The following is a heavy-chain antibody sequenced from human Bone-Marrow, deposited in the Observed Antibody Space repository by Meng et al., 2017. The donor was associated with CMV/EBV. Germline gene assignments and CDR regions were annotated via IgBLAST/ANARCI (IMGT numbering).Heavy chain of an antibody. V-gene: IGHV1-2*02. CDR1: GYTFTGYY. D-gene: IGHD4-11*01. Sequence: ASVKVFCKASGYTFTGYYMHWVRQAPGQGLEWMGWINPNSGGTNYAQKFQGRVTMTRDTSISTAYMELSRLRSDDTAVYYCARDKTTVTLYYYYYGMDVWGQGTTVTVSS. J-gene: IGHJ6*02. CDR3: ARDKTTVTLYYYYYGMDV. CDR2: INPNSGGT.